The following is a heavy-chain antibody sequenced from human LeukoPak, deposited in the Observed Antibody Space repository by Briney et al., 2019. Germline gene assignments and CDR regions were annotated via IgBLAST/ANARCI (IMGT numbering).Heavy chain of an antibody. D-gene: IGHD3-16*01. CDR1: GGSISSYY. CDR3: ARGDLDQDY. CDR2: IYYSGST. V-gene: IGHV4-59*01. J-gene: IGHJ4*02. Sequence: SETLSLICTVSGGSISSYYWSWIRQPPGKGLEWIGYIYYSGSTNYNPSLKSRVTISVDTSKNQFSLKLSSVTAADTAVYYCARGDLDQDYWGQGTLVTVSS.